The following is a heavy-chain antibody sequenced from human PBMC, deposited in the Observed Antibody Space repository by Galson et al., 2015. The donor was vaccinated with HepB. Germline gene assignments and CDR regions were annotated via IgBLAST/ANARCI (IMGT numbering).Heavy chain of an antibody. CDR2: ISYDGSNK. CDR1: GFTFSSYG. J-gene: IGHJ4*02. V-gene: IGHV3-30*18. D-gene: IGHD5-12*01. CDR3: AKDGSGYGTAQIDY. Sequence: SLRLSCAASGFTFSSYGMHWVRQAPGKGLEWVAVISYDGSNKYYADSVKGRFTISRDNSKNTLYLQMNSLRAEDTAVYYCAKDGSGYGTAQIDYWGQGTLVTVSS.